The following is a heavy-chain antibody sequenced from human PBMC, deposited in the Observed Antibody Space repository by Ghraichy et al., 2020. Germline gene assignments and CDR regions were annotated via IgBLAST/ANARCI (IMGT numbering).Heavy chain of an antibody. D-gene: IGHD3-22*01. V-gene: IGHV4-59*08. Sequence: SETLSPTCTVSGGSISSYYWSWIRQPPGKGLEWIGYIYYSGSTNYNPSLKSRVTISVDTSKNQFSLKLSSVTAADTAVYYCARRGGYYDSKARGSPKYFDLWGRGTLVTVSS. CDR2: IYYSGST. CDR3: ARRGGYYDSKARGSPKYFDL. CDR1: GGSISSYY. J-gene: IGHJ2*01.